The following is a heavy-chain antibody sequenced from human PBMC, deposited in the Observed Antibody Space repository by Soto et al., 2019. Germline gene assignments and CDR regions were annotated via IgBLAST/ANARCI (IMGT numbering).Heavy chain of an antibody. Sequence: QLQLQESGPALVKPSETLSLTCTVSGGSITSNLYFWGWIRLSPGKGLEWIGSIYYSGSSNYNPSLKSRVTLSVDTSKNQFSLKLTSVAAADTALYYCARRGSGTAAFDIWGQGTMVTVSS. CDR3: ARRGSGTAAFDI. V-gene: IGHV4-39*01. CDR1: GGSITSNLYF. CDR2: IYYSGSS. D-gene: IGHD1-1*01. J-gene: IGHJ3*02.